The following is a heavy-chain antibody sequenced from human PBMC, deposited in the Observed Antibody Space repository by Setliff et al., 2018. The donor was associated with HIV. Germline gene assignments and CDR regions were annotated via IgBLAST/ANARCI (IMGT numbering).Heavy chain of an antibody. D-gene: IGHD3-3*01. J-gene: IGHJ5*02. CDR3: ARLNFWSVLYNWPDP. Sequence: PGGSLRLSCAVSGFNVTDNYMTWVRQAPGKGLEWVSILHRDGGTYSADSVKGRFTISRDNSKNTLCLRMNNLRVDDTAVYYCARLNFWSVLYNWPDPWGQGTLVT. CDR2: LHRDGGT. V-gene: IGHV3-53*01. CDR1: GFNVTDNY.